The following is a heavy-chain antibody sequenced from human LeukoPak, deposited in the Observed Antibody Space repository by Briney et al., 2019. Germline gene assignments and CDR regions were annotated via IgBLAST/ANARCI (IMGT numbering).Heavy chain of an antibody. V-gene: IGHV1-18*01. Sequence: ASVKVSCKASGYTFTSYGISWVRQAPGQGLEWMGWISAYNGNTNYAQKLQGRVTITADKSTSTAYMELSSLRSEDTAVYYCASERLGYYYMDVWGKGTTVTVSS. J-gene: IGHJ6*03. D-gene: IGHD1-1*01. CDR3: ASERLGYYYMDV. CDR1: GYTFTSYG. CDR2: ISAYNGNT.